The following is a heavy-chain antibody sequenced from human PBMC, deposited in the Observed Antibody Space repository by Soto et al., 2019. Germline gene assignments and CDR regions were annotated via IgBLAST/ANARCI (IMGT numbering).Heavy chain of an antibody. CDR3: ARYYDFSTGYFDY. V-gene: IGHV3-11*06. CDR1: GFTFSDYY. CDR2: ISSSSSYT. Sequence: KPGGSLRLSCAASGFTFSDYYMSWIRQAPGKGLEWVSYISSSSSYTNYADSVKGRFTISRDNAKNSLYLQMNSLRAEDTAVYYCARYYDFSTGYFDYWGQGTLVTVSS. D-gene: IGHD3-3*01. J-gene: IGHJ4*02.